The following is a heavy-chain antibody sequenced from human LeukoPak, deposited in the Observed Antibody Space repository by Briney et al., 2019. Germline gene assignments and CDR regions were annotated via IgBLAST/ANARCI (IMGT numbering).Heavy chain of an antibody. J-gene: IGHJ4*02. D-gene: IGHD3-10*01. CDR2: IQYDRTNE. CDR1: AFTFSSYG. Sequence: PGGSLRLSCAASAFTFSSYGMHWVRQAPGKGLEWVAYIQYDRTNEQYAHSVKGRFRISRDNSNNILYLQMNSLRAEDTAVYYCARGIGGPTPGNYWGQGTLVTVSS. CDR3: ARGIGGPTPGNY. V-gene: IGHV3-30*02.